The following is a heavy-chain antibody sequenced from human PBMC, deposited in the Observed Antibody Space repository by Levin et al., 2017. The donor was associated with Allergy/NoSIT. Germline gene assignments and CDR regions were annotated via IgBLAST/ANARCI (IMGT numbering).Heavy chain of an antibody. CDR3: SRGRDPYKGGRF. D-gene: IGHD5-24*01. CDR1: AGSFSDYY. J-gene: IGHJ4*02. Sequence: SETLSLTCTIYAGSFSDYYWSWIRQPPGEGLEWIGERHPSGITNYNPSLQSRVSISVDTSKNQFSLNLISVTAADTAIYYCSRGRDPYKGGRFWGQGTLVTVSS. V-gene: IGHV4-34*01. CDR2: RHPSGIT.